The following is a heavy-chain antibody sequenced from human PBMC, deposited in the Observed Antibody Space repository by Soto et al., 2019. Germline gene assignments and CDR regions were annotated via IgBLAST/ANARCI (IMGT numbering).Heavy chain of an antibody. CDR3: ARHHGPTTSENWFDP. D-gene: IGHD5-12*01. CDR1: GYTFFTYD. Sequence: QVHLVQSGVEVKTPGASVKVSCQASGYTFFTYDISWVRQAPGQGLEGMGWISTYSGDTQYAQKLQGIVTMTTDTSTTTAYLELRGLRSDDTAVYYCARHHGPTTSENWFDPWGQGTLVTVSS. J-gene: IGHJ5*02. V-gene: IGHV1-18*01. CDR2: ISTYSGDT.